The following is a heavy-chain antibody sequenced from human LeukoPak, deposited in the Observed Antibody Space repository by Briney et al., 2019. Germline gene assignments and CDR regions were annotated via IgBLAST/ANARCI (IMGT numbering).Heavy chain of an antibody. V-gene: IGHV3-23*01. CDR1: GFTFSSYA. J-gene: IGHJ4*02. CDR2: ISGSGVST. D-gene: IGHD6-19*01. CDR3: AKGYSNGWYYFDC. Sequence: SGGSLRLSCAASGFTFSSYAMSWVRQAPGKGLELVSAISGSGVSTYYADSVKGRFTISRDNSKNTLYLQMNSLRAEDTAVYYCAKGYSNGWYYFDCWGQGTLVTVSS.